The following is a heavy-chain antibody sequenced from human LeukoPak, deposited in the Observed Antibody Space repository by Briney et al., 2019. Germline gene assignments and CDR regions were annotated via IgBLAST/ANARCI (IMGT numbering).Heavy chain of an antibody. CDR3: ARGDGSYYGGFDP. CDR2: IYYSGST. V-gene: IGHV4-39*07. Sequence: SETLSLTCTVSGGSISSSSYYWGWIRQPPGKGLEWIGSIYYSGSTYYNPSLKSRVTISVDTSKNQFSLKLSSVTAADTAVYYCARGDGSYYGGFDPWGQGTLVTVSS. J-gene: IGHJ5*02. CDR1: GGSISSSSYY. D-gene: IGHD1-26*01.